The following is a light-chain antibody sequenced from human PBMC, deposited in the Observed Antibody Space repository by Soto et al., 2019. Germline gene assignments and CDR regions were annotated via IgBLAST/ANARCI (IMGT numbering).Light chain of an antibody. V-gene: IGKV3-11*01. Sequence: EIVLTQSPPTLSLSPGERASLSCRASQRVDVYLAWYQQKPGQAPRLLIYDASNRATGIPVRFSGSGSGTDFTLTISRLEPEDFAVYYCQQRKAWPVTFGQGTKLEIK. CDR1: QRVDVY. J-gene: IGKJ2*01. CDR2: DAS. CDR3: QQRKAWPVT.